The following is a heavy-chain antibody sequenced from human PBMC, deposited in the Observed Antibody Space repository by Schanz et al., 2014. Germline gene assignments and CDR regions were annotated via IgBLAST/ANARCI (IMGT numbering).Heavy chain of an antibody. CDR3: AKGRFGELSAFDI. CDR2: ISYGTSYI. D-gene: IGHD3-10*01. V-gene: IGHV3-21*04. CDR1: GFTFSSYS. Sequence: EVQLVESGGGVVQPGGSLRLSCAASGFTFSSYSLNWVRQAPGKGLEWVSSISYGTSYIYYAESVKGRFTISRDNSKNTLYLQMNSLRAEDTAVYYCAKGRFGELSAFDIWGQGTMVTVSS. J-gene: IGHJ3*02.